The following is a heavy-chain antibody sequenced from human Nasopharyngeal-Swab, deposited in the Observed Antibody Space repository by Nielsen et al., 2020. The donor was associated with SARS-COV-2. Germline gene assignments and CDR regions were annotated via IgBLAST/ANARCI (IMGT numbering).Heavy chain of an antibody. J-gene: IGHJ5*02. V-gene: IGHV4-39*01. Sequence: SETLSLTCTVSGGSIISTSSYWGWIRQPPGKGLEYIGSIHSTRSTSYNPSLKTRVTMSVDTSRDQFSLTLSSMTAADTAVYYCVRLDVSYGNKLSDQWGQGNLVTVAS. D-gene: IGHD2/OR15-2a*01. CDR1: GGSIISTSSY. CDR2: IHSTRST. CDR3: VRLDVSYGNKLSDQ.